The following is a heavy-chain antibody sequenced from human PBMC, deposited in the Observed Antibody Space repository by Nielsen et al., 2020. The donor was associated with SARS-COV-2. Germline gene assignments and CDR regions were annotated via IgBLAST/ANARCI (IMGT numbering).Heavy chain of an antibody. D-gene: IGHD4-11*01. CDR1: GGSFSGYY. CDR2: IYYSGST. CDR3: ARDSYSNYVPFYY. J-gene: IGHJ4*02. V-gene: IGHV4-31*11. Sequence: SETLSLTCAVYGGSFSGYYWSWIRQHPGKGLEWIGYIYYSGSTYYNPSLKSRVTISVDTSKNQFSLKLSSVTAADTAVYYCARDSYSNYVPFYYWGQGTLVTVSS.